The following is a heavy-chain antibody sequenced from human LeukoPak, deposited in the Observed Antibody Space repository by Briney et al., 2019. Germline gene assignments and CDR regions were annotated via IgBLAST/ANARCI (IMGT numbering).Heavy chain of an antibody. CDR3: ARAPRDIFTGPKAH. D-gene: IGHD3-9*01. V-gene: IGHV1-18*01. CDR1: GYTFTSYG. J-gene: IGHJ4*02. CDR2: ISAYSGNT. Sequence: ASVKVSCKASGYTFTSYGVNWVRQAPGQGLEWMGWISAYSGNTNSAQKLQGRVTMTTDTSTSTAYMELRSLRSDDTAVYYCARAPRDIFTGPKAHWGQGTLVTVSS.